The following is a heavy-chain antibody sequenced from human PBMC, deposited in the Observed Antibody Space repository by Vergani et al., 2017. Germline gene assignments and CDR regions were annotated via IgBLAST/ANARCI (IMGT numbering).Heavy chain of an antibody. D-gene: IGHD1-14*01. CDR3: TLVPGNRGFDY. CDR1: GFTFRNYA. CDR2: IKSVSDGETR. Sequence: EVRLVESGGGLVKPGGSLRLSCAASGFTFRNYAMTWVRQAPGKGLEYIGRIKSVSDGETRDYAAPVKGRFNISRDDSKNKVYLQMNSLKIEDTGVYYCTLVPGNRGFDYWGQGTLVTVSS. J-gene: IGHJ4*02. V-gene: IGHV3-15*01.